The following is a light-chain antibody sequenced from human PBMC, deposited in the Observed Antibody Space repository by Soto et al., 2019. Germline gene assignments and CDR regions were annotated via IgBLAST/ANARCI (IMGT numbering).Light chain of an antibody. CDR2: AAS. V-gene: IGKV1-39*01. CDR1: QSISSY. CDR3: QQSYSMIT. Sequence: DIQMTQSPSSLSASVGDRVTITCRASQSISSYLNWYQQKPGKAPKLLIYAASSLQSGVPSRFSGSGSGTDVTLTISSLQLEDFATYYCQQSYSMITFGPGTKVDIK. J-gene: IGKJ3*01.